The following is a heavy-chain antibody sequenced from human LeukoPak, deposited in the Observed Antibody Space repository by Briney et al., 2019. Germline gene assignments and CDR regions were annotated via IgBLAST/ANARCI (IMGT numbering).Heavy chain of an antibody. CDR3: AIQFGYSSGWYYFDY. V-gene: IGHV4-59*12. CDR2: IYYSGST. Sequence: SETLSLTCTVSGGSISSYYWSWIRQPPGKGLEWIGYIYYSGSTNYNPSLKSRVTISVDTSKNQFSLKLSSVTAADTAVYYCAIQFGYSSGWYYFDYWGQGTLVTVSS. CDR1: GGSISSYY. J-gene: IGHJ4*02. D-gene: IGHD6-19*01.